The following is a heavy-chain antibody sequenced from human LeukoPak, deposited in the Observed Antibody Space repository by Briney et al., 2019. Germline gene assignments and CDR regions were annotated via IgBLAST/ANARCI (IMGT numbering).Heavy chain of an antibody. CDR1: GGSINSGGYY. V-gene: IGHV4-61*08. CDR2: IYHSGST. D-gene: IGHD1-26*01. J-gene: IGHJ4*02. CDR3: ARSGGATSGGLDY. Sequence: SETLSLTCTVSGGSINSGGYYWNWIRQPPGKGLEWIGYIYHSGSTNYSPSLKSRVTISLDTSKKQFSLRLSSVTAADTAVYYCARSGGATSGGLDYWGQGTLVTVSS.